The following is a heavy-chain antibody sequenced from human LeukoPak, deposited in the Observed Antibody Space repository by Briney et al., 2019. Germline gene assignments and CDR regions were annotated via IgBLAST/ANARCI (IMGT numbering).Heavy chain of an antibody. CDR3: ARGRRIALVRGHRPTSSFHY. V-gene: IGHV4-34*01. J-gene: IGHJ4*02. D-gene: IGHD3-10*01. CDR2: INQGGDT. CDR1: GGSFGGYF. Sequence: KPSETLSLTCAIYGGSFGGYFWSWIRQPPGKGLEWIGEINQGGDTRYSPSLKSRVTISIDPSKNQFSLKLTSVTAADTAVYFCARGRRIALVRGHRPTSSFHYWGQGNLVTVSS.